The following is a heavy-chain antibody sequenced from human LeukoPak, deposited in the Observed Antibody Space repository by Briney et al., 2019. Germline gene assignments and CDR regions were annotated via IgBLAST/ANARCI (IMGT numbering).Heavy chain of an antibody. CDR2: IYSGGST. D-gene: IGHD2-2*01. Sequence: PGGSLRLSCAASGFTVSSNYMNWVRQAPGKGLEWVSVIYSGGSTYYADSVKGRFTISRDNAKNSLYLQMNSLRAEDTAVYYCARDPDIVVVPAAIDGMDVWGQGTTVTVSS. V-gene: IGHV3-66*01. CDR1: GFTVSSNY. CDR3: ARDPDIVVVPAAIDGMDV. J-gene: IGHJ6*02.